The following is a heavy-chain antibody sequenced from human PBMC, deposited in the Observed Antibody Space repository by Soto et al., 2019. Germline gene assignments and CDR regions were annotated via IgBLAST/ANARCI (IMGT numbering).Heavy chain of an antibody. CDR3: VRASMIGVPGFFDV. CDR1: GGSIINNHYY. CDR2: IYYSGST. Sequence: QVQLEESGPGRVKPSQTLSLTCTVAGGSIINNHYYWNFVRQPPGKGLEWRGYIYYSGSTSYSPSLESRPILSLDTSKNQFSLTLNSVTVADTAVYYCVRASMIGVPGFFDVWGRGTLVSVSS. D-gene: IGHD3-22*01. J-gene: IGHJ2*01. V-gene: IGHV4-30-4*08.